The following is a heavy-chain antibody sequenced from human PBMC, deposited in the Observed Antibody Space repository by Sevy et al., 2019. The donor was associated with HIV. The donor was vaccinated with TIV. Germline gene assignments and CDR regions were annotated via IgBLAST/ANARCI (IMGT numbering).Heavy chain of an antibody. D-gene: IGHD6-25*01. Sequence: GGSLRLSCAASGFRLNNFDMYWVRQAPGKGLEGVAFIRNDGINKYYVDSVKGRSTISRDNSRDTLYLEMKSLRLEDTAIYYCAKGGSGGIDHYGMDVWGQGSTVTVSS. CDR2: IRNDGINK. V-gene: IGHV3-30*02. J-gene: IGHJ6*02. CDR3: AKGGSGGIDHYGMDV. CDR1: GFRLNNFD.